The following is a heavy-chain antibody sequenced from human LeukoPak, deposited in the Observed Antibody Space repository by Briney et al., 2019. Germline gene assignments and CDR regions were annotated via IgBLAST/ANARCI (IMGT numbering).Heavy chain of an antibody. Sequence: GASVKVSCKASGYTFTSYDINWVRQATGQGLEWMGWMNPNSGNTGYAQKFQGRVTITRNTSISTAYMELSSLRSEDTAVYYCARLGLVGSYYYYYYYMDVWGKGTTVTVSS. CDR2: MNPNSGNT. CDR1: GYTFTSYD. CDR3: ARLGLVGSYYYYYYYMDV. J-gene: IGHJ6*03. D-gene: IGHD3/OR15-3a*01. V-gene: IGHV1-8*01.